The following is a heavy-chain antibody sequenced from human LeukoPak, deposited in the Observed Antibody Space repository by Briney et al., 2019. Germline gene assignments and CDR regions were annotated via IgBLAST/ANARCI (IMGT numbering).Heavy chain of an antibody. CDR2: ISATSSTI. J-gene: IGHJ4*02. CDR1: GFTFSSYG. D-gene: IGHD6-19*01. Sequence: TGGSLRLSCEASGFTFSSYGMNWVRQAPGRGLEWVSYISATSSTIYYADSVKGRFTMSRDNAKNSLYLQMDSLRDEDTAVYYCARGKEKWLDHFDYWGQGSLVTVSS. V-gene: IGHV3-48*02. CDR3: ARGKEKWLDHFDY.